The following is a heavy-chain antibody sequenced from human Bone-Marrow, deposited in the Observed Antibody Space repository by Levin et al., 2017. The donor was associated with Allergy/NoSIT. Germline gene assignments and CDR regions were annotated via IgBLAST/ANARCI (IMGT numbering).Heavy chain of an antibody. CDR2: TYYRSQWYT. Sequence: TSQTLSLTCAISGDSISSNSAAWNWIRQSPSRGLEWLGRTYYRSQWYTDYAVSVKSRITINSDTSKNQFSLQLNSVTPEDTAVYYCTRDQDLGTGTTGAFDIWGQGTMVTVSS. J-gene: IGHJ3*02. D-gene: IGHD1-1*01. CDR3: TRDQDLGTGTTGAFDI. CDR1: GDSISSNSAA. V-gene: IGHV6-1*01.